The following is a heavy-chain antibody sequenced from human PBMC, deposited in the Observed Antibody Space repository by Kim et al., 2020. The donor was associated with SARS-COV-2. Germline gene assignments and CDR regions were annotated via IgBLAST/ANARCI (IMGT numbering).Heavy chain of an antibody. V-gene: IGHV3-23*01. CDR2: ISGSGGRM. D-gene: IGHD3-10*01. CDR3: AKDGWFGDSNFAYYLDS. J-gene: IGHJ4*02. Sequence: GGSLRLSCAASEITSGITFSSYAMGWVRQAPGKGLEWVSSISGSGGRMYYADPVKGRFTISRDNSKNTLYLQINSLRAEDTAIYYCAKDGWFGDSNFAYYLDSWGQGTLVTVSS. CDR1: EITSGITFSSYA.